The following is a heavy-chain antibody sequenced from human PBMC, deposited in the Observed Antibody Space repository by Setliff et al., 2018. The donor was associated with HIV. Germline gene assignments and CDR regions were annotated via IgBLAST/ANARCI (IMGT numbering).Heavy chain of an antibody. CDR2: IRSDGSNK. D-gene: IGHD2-2*01. Sequence: GGSLRLSCATSGLTFSNCGMHWVRQAPGKGLEWVASIRSDGSNKYYADSVKGRFTISRDNSKNTLYLQMNSLRAEDTAVYYCAKEQVPAAIQFHYYYMDVWGKGTTVTVSS. V-gene: IGHV3-30*02. CDR1: GLTFSNCG. J-gene: IGHJ6*03. CDR3: AKEQVPAAIQFHYYYMDV.